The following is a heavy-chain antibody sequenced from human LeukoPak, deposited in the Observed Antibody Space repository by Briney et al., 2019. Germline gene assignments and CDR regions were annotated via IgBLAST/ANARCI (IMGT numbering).Heavy chain of an antibody. Sequence: WETLSLTCTVSGGSISSYYWSWIRQPPGKGLEWVGYIYYSGSTNYNPSLKSRVTISVDTSKNQFSLKLSSVTAADTAVYYCAAQDVNWFDPWGQGTLVTVSS. D-gene: IGHD2-15*01. CDR3: AAQDVNWFDP. CDR2: IYYSGST. CDR1: GGSISSYY. V-gene: IGHV4-59*01. J-gene: IGHJ5*02.